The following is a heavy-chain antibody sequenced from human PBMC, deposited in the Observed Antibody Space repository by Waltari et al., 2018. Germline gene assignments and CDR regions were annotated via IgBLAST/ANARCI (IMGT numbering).Heavy chain of an antibody. J-gene: IGHJ4*02. D-gene: IGHD3-10*01. CDR1: GYTFTGYY. CDR3: ARVGSITMVRGVFDY. Sequence: QVQLVQSGAEVKTPGASVKVSCKASGYTFTGYYMHWVRQAPGQGLEWMGWINPNSGGTNYAQKFQGRVTMTRDTSISTAYMELSRLRSDDTAVYYCARVGSITMVRGVFDYWGQGTLVNVSS. CDR2: INPNSGGT. V-gene: IGHV1-2*02.